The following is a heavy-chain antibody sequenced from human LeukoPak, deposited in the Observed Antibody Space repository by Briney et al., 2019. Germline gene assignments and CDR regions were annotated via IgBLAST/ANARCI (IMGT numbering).Heavy chain of an antibody. CDR3: AKASDYNNYFDF. V-gene: IGHV3-23*01. CDR1: GFTFSSYA. Sequence: PGGSLRLSCAASGFTFSSYAMSWVRQAPGRGLDWLSSVSGNGQSTFYADSVKGRFTISRDFSKNTLYLQMGNLRAEDTARYYCAKASDYNNYFDFWGQGILVTVSS. CDR2: VSGNGQST. D-gene: IGHD6-25*01. J-gene: IGHJ4*02.